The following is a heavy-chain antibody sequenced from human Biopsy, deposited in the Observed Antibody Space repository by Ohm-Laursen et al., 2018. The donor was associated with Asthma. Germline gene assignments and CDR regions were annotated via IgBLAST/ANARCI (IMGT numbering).Heavy chain of an antibody. V-gene: IGHV1-2*06. CDR3: ARGQKSAGDRWFDP. CDR2: INPNSGAT. CDR1: GYPFIGYH. Sequence: SVKVSCKASGYPFIGYHIHWVRQAPGQGLEWMGRINPNSGATNYAQKFQGRVTMTRDTSISTAYMEVSRLRSDDTAVYYCARGQKSAGDRWFDPWGQGTLVTVSS. D-gene: IGHD6-13*01. J-gene: IGHJ5*02.